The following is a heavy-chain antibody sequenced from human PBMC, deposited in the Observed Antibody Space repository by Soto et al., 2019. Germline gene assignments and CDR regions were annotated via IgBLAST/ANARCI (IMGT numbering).Heavy chain of an antibody. CDR2: IYHSGNT. CDR3: ARARFQVLYGKPYFDS. J-gene: IGHJ4*02. V-gene: IGHV4-31*03. Sequence: SETLSLTCTVSGGSITTGGSYWSWIRQHPGKGLEWIGNIYHSGNTYYNPSLKSRLTISVDTSKNHFSLMVDSVTAADTAVYYYARARFQVLYGKPYFDSWGQGTLVTVS. D-gene: IGHD2-2*02. CDR1: GGSITTGGSY.